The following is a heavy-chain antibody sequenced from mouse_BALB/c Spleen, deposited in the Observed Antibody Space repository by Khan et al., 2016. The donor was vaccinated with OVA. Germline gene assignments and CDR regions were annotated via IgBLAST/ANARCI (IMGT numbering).Heavy chain of an antibody. CDR3: ARDYWDVFAY. CDR2: IDPANGNT. J-gene: IGHJ3*01. V-gene: IGHV14-3*02. CDR1: GFNIKDAY. Sequence: VQLKQSGAELVKPGASVKLSCTASGFNIKDAYMHWVKQRPEQGLEWIGRIDPANGNTKFDPKFQGKATITADTSSNTAYLHLSSLTSGDTAVYYCARDYWDVFAYWGQGTLVTVSA. D-gene: IGHD4-1*01.